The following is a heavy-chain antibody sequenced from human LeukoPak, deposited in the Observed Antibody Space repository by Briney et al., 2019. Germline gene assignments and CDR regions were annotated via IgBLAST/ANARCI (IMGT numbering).Heavy chain of an antibody. D-gene: IGHD5-24*01. CDR2: INWKTGNG. CDR1: GFNFDGYA. J-gene: IGHJ2*01. V-gene: IGHV3-9*01. Sequence: GRSLSLSCAVSGFNFDGYAMHWVRQAPGRGLEWVYGINWKTGNGIYADSVKGRFTISRDNAKNSLYLQMTSLRAEDTALYYCTRRAARWQFDLWGRGTLLTVSS. CDR3: TRRAARWQFDL.